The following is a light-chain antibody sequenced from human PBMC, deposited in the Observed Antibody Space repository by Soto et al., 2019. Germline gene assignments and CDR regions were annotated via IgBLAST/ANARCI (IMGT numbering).Light chain of an antibody. J-gene: IGKJ1*01. V-gene: IGKV1-5*01. CDR1: QSITNW. CDR3: QQYHTYPWT. CDR2: DAS. Sequence: DIQMTQSPSTLSASVGDRVTITCRASQSITNWLAWYQQKPGKAPNLLIYDASNSESGVSSRFSGSGSGTDFTLTISSLQPDDFATYYCQQYHTYPWTFGQGTKVDIK.